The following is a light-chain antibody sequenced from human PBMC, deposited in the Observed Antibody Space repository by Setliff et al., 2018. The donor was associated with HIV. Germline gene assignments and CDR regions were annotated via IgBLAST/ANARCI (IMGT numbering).Light chain of an antibody. J-gene: IGLJ1*01. CDR3: SSYTSSSTPYV. Sequence: QSALTQPASVSGSPGQSITISCSGTSSDVGGYNYVSWYQQHPGKAPKLMLYDVSNRPSGVSSRFSGSKSGNTPSLTISGLQAEDEADYYCSSYTSSSTPYVFGTGTRSPS. CDR1: SSDVGGYNY. V-gene: IGLV2-14*03. CDR2: DVS.